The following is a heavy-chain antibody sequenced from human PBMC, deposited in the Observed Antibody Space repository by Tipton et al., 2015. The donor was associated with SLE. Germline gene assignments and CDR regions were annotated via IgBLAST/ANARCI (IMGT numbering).Heavy chain of an antibody. CDR2: ISYDGSNK. CDR3: ARSSYYDFWSGYCWVY. CDR1: GFAFSSYA. Sequence: QLVQSGGGLVQPGLSLRLSCTASGFAFSSYAMHWVRQAPGKGLEWVAVISYDGSNKYYADSVKGRFTIARDNSKNTLYLQMNSLRAEDTAVYYCARSSYYDFWSGYCWVYWGQGTLVTVSS. D-gene: IGHD3-3*01. V-gene: IGHV3-30*04. J-gene: IGHJ4*02.